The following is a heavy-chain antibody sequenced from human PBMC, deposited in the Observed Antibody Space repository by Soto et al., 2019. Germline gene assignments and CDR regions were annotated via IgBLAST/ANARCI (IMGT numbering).Heavy chain of an antibody. CDR1: GGSIISYY. CDR3: ANPVGEYSSGWNDLDY. Sequence: LDPLSLPCTVAGGSIISYYWSWIRQTPGKGLEWIGYIYYSGSTNYNPSLESRVTISRDNSKNTLYLQMNSLRAEDTAVYYCANPVGEYSSGWNDLDYWVKGTL. D-gene: IGHD6-19*01. CDR2: IYYSGST. J-gene: IGHJ4*02. V-gene: IGHV4-59*12.